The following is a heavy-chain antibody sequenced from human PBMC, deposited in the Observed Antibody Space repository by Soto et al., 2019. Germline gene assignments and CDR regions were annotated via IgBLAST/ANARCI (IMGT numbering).Heavy chain of an antibody. CDR2: IIPIFGTA. CDR1: GGTFSSYA. D-gene: IGHD3-22*01. CDR3: ARLLNYYDSSGYPNWFDP. Sequence: QVQLVQSGAEVKKPGSSVKVSCKASGGTFSSYAISWVRQAPGQGLEWMGGIIPIFGTANYAQKFQGRVTITADESTSTAYMELSSLRSEDTAVYYCARLLNYYDSSGYPNWFDPWGQGTLVTVSS. J-gene: IGHJ5*02. V-gene: IGHV1-69*01.